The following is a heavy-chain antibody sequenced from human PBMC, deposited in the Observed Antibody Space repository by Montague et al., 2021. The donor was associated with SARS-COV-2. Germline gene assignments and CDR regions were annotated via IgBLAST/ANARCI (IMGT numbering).Heavy chain of an antibody. CDR2: IWYDGTDK. CDR1: GFTFSYYG. CDR3: AKVFSSNGICRQTRAEYHGMDV. Sequence: SLRLSCAASGFTFSYYGMHWVRQAPGKGLEWVALIWYDGTDKDYVDSVKGRFTISRDNSRNTLYLQMNSLRAEDTAVYYCAKVFSSNGICRQTRAEYHGMDVWGQGTTVTVSS. V-gene: IGHV3-33*06. D-gene: IGHD2-8*01. J-gene: IGHJ6*02.